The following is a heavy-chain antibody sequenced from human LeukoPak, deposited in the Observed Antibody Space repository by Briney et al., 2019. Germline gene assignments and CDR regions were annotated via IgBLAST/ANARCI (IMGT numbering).Heavy chain of an antibody. J-gene: IGHJ5*02. V-gene: IGHV4-4*07. CDR2: IYTSGST. CDR3: AREDSSGWTNWFDP. CDR1: GGSISSYY. D-gene: IGHD6-19*01. Sequence: SETPSLTCTVSGGSISSYYWSWIRQPAGKGLEWIGRIYTSGSTNYNPSLKSRVTMSVDTSKNQFSLKLSSVTAADTAVYYCAREDSSGWTNWFDPWGQGTLVTVSS.